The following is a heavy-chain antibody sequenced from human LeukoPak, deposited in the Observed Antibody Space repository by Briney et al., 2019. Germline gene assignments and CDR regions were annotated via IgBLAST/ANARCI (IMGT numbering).Heavy chain of an antibody. J-gene: IGHJ3*02. CDR1: GGTFSSYA. V-gene: IGHV1-69*06. D-gene: IGHD1-26*01. CDR2: IIPIFGTA. CDR3: ARDSGSYSSVSAFDI. Sequence: GASVKVSCKASGGTFSSYAISWVRQAPGQGLEWMGGIIPIFGTANYAQKFQGRVTITADKSTSTAYMEPSSLRSEDTAVYYCARDSGSYSSVSAFDIWGQGTMVTVSS.